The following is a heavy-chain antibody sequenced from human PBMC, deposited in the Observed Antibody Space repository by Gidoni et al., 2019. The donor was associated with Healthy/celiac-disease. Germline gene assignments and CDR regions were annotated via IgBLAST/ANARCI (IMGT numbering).Heavy chain of an antibody. D-gene: IGHD2-21*01. V-gene: IGHV3-7*01. CDR3: ARDKHSIPLGAFDI. CDR1: AFTFSRYW. J-gene: IGHJ3*02. Sequence: DVQLVESGGGLVQPGGSLRLYCAASAFTFSRYWMSWVRQAPGKGREWVANIKQDGSEKYYVESVKGRFTSSRENAKNSLYLQMNSLRAEDTAVYDCARDKHSIPLGAFDIWGKGKMVTVSS. CDR2: IKQDGSEK.